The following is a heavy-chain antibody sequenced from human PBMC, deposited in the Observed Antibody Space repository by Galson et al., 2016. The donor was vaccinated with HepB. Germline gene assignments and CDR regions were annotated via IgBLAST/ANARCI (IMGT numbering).Heavy chain of an antibody. J-gene: IGHJ3*02. Sequence: LRLSCAASGFTFSSYSMPWVRQAPGKGLEYVSGINSNGGRTYYTDSVKGTFTLSRDNSKNTVYLQMSSLGIEDTAVYFCVKEGYQELSDGAFVSGGQGTMVTVSS. V-gene: IGHV3-64D*06. CDR2: INSNGGRT. CDR3: VKEGYQELSDGAFVS. D-gene: IGHD2-2*01. CDR1: GFTFSSYS.